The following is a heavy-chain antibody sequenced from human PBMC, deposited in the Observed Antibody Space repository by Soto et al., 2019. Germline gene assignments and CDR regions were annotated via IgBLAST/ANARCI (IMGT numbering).Heavy chain of an antibody. J-gene: IGHJ6*02. Sequence: ASVKVSCKASGYTFSDYYIHWVRQAPGQGLEWMGRINPNGGVAGYAQKFQGRVTLTWDTSISTAYMDLSRLRSDDTALFYCARGGAPTYYGMDVWGQGTTVTVSS. CDR3: ARGGAPTYYGMDV. CDR1: GYTFSDYY. CDR2: INPNGGVA. V-gene: IGHV1-2*06.